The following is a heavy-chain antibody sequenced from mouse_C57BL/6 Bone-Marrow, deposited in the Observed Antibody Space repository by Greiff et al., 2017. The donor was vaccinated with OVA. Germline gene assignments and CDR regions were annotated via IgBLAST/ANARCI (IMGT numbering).Heavy chain of an antibody. D-gene: IGHD1-1*01. CDR2: INPGSGGT. Sequence: VQLQQSGAELVRPGTSVKVSCKASGYAFTNYLIEWVKQRPGQGLEWIGVINPGSGGTNYNEKFKGKATLTADKSSSTAYMQPGSLTSEDSAVYFCARPYGSSSFAYWGQGTLVTVSA. CDR3: ARPYGSSSFAY. CDR1: GYAFTNYL. J-gene: IGHJ3*01. V-gene: IGHV1-54*01.